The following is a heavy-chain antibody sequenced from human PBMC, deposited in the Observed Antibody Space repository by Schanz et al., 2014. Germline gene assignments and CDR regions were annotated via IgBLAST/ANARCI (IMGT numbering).Heavy chain of an antibody. Sequence: EVRLVESGGGLVQPGVSLRLSCEASGFDFNSYSMNWVRQVPGKGLEWLSYIATSSSTRHYADSVKGRVTISRDNAKNSVSLQMRRLRVEDTAVYYCARDGDRFYHNCYMGVWGKGSSVAVSS. D-gene: IGHD4-17*01. CDR2: IATSSSTR. CDR3: ARDGDRFYHNCYMGV. CDR1: GFDFNSYS. V-gene: IGHV3-48*01. J-gene: IGHJ6*03.